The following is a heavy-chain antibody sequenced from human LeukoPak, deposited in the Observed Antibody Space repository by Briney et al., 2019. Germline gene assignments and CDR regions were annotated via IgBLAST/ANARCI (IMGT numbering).Heavy chain of an antibody. CDR3: ARVVVLPASHPDY. CDR2: IYYSGST. V-gene: IGHV4-39*07. CDR1: GGSISSSSYY. J-gene: IGHJ4*02. D-gene: IGHD2-2*01. Sequence: PSETLSLTCTVSGGSISSSSYYWGWIRQPPGKGLEWIGSIYYSGSTYYNPSLKSRVTISVDTSKNQFSLKLTSVTAADTAVYYCARVVVLPASHPDYWGQGTLVTVSS.